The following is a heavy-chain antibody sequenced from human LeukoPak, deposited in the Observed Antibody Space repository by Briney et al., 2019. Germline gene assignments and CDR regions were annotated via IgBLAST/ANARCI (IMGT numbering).Heavy chain of an antibody. Sequence: SETLSLTCTVSGGSISSYYWSWIRQPPGKGLEWIGYIYYSGSTNYNPSLKSRVTISVDTSKNQFSLKLSSVTAADTAVYYCARVAPWYVKAFDIWGQGTMVTVSS. D-gene: IGHD6-13*01. CDR3: ARVAPWYVKAFDI. CDR1: GGSISSYY. J-gene: IGHJ3*02. V-gene: IGHV4-59*01. CDR2: IYYSGST.